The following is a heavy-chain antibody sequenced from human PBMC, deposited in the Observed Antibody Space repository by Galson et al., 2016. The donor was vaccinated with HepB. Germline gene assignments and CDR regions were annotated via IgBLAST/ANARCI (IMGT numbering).Heavy chain of an antibody. CDR2: ISSGGRST. V-gene: IGHV3-23*01. CDR3: ARGYSGYIGDYFDY. D-gene: IGHD5-12*01. J-gene: IGHJ4*02. Sequence: MSWVRQAPGKGLEWVSAISSGGRSTYYADSVKGRFTISRDNSKNTLYLQMNTLRAEDTAVYYCARGYSGYIGDYFDYWGQGTLVTVSS.